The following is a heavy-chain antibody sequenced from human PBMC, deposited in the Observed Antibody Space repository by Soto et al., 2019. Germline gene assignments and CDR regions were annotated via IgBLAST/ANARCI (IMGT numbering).Heavy chain of an antibody. Sequence: SETLSLTCTVSGGSISSSSYYWGWIRQPPGKGLEWIGSIYYSGSTYYNPSLKSRVTISVDTSKNQFSLKLSSVTAADTAVYYCAQGGLRYTTGTTPKGRRFDPWGQGTLVTVSS. CDR2: IYYSGST. CDR3: AQGGLRYTTGTTPKGRRFDP. J-gene: IGHJ5*02. D-gene: IGHD1-1*01. CDR1: GGSISSSSYY. V-gene: IGHV4-39*01.